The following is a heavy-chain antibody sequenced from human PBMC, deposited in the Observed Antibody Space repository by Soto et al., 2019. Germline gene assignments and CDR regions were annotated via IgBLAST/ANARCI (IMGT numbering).Heavy chain of an antibody. V-gene: IGHV4-39*01. CDR1: GGSISSSSFH. J-gene: IGHJ5*02. Sequence: PSETLSLTCTVSGGSISSSSFHWGWIRQPPGKGLEWIGSIYYSGSTYYSPSLKSRVTISVDTSKNQFSLKLSSVTAADTAVYYCARHLWRTYYDFWSATDWFDPWGQGTLVT. CDR3: ARHLWRTYYDFWSATDWFDP. CDR2: IYYSGST. D-gene: IGHD3-3*01.